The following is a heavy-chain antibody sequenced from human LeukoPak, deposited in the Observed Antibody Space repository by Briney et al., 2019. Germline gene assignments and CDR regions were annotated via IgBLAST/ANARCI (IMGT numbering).Heavy chain of an antibody. Sequence: GGSLRLSCAASGFTFSSYAMSWVGQAPGKGLEWVSAISGSGGSTYYADSVKGRFTISRDNSKNTLYLQMNSLRAEDTAVYYCAKDIIESSVNYFDYWGQGTLVTVSS. CDR2: ISGSGGST. D-gene: IGHD3-22*01. CDR3: AKDIIESSVNYFDY. J-gene: IGHJ4*02. V-gene: IGHV3-23*01. CDR1: GFTFSSYA.